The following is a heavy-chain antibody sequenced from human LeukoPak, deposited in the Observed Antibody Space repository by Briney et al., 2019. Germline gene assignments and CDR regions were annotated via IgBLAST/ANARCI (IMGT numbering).Heavy chain of an antibody. CDR2: ISGSAGRT. D-gene: IGHD6-13*01. V-gene: IGHV3-23*01. CDR3: AKSHFDGNSWLPNWFDP. CDR1: GFTFSSYA. J-gene: IGHJ5*02. Sequence: GGSLRLSCAASGFTFSSYAMSWVRQAPGKGLEWISTISGSAGRTYYADSVKGQFTISRDNSKNTLYLQINSLRAEDTAVYYCAKSHFDGNSWLPNWFDPWGQGTLVTVSS.